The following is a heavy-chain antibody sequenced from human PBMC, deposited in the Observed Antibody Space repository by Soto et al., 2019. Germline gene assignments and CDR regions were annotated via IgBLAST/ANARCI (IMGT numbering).Heavy chain of an antibody. CDR2: IMPVFPTP. J-gene: IGHJ6*01. Sequence: QVQLVQSGAEVKKPGSSVKVSCKASGGTFSTSAISWVRQAPGQGLEWVGGIMPVFPTPDYAQNFQGRVTITADESTTTAYLELTSLRADDTSVYYCAIDKDRLQLVGNYYYILDVGGQGIAIIFSS. CDR1: GGTFSTSA. D-gene: IGHD1-1*01. V-gene: IGHV1-69*12. CDR3: AIDKDRLQLVGNYYYILDV.